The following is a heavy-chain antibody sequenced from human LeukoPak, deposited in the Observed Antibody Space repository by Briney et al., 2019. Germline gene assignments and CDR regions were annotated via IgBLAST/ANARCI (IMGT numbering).Heavy chain of an antibody. Sequence: PGGSLRLSCAASGFTFSSYSMNWVRQAPGKGLEWVSSISSSSSYIYYADSVKGRFTISRDNAKNSLYLQMNSLRAEDTAVYYCARDSEYSSGWYFGMETDAFDIWGQGTMVTVSS. CDR2: ISSSSSYI. V-gene: IGHV3-21*01. CDR3: ARDSEYSSGWYFGMETDAFDI. CDR1: GFTFSSYS. J-gene: IGHJ3*02. D-gene: IGHD6-19*01.